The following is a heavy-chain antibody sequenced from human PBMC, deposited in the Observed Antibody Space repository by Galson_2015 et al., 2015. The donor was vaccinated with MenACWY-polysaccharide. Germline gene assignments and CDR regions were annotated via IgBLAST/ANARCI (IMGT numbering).Heavy chain of an antibody. V-gene: IGHV4-39*01. J-gene: IGHJ4*02. CDR3: ARFLYYDSSAFYFDY. CDR2: IHSSGTT. Sequence: ETLSLTCTVSGGSVTSSSYYWSWIRQSPGKGLEWIGSIHSSGTTFYNPSHKSRVTISRDASRMQFSLTLMSVTAADTATYFCARFLYYDSSAFYFDYWGQGALVTVSS. CDR1: GGSVTSSSYY. D-gene: IGHD3-22*01.